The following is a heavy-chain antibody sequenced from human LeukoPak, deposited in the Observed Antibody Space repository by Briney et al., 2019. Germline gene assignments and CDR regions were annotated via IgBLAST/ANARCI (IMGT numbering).Heavy chain of an antibody. Sequence: SETLSLTCTVSGGSISSGGYYWNWIRQHPGKGLEWIGSIYYSGSTYYNPSLKSRLTISVDTSKNQFSLKLSSVPAADTAVYYCARSGVWLRGTTAFDYWGQGTLVTVSS. CDR1: GGSISSGGYY. J-gene: IGHJ4*02. CDR3: ARSGVWLRGTTAFDY. CDR2: IYYSGST. V-gene: IGHV4-31*03. D-gene: IGHD4-17*01.